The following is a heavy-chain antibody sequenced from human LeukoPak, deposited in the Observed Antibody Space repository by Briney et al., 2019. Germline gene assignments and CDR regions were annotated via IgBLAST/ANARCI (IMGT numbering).Heavy chain of an antibody. CDR3: ARAGDRSGYSDY. D-gene: IGHD3-22*01. CDR1: GGSFSGYY. J-gene: IGHJ4*02. V-gene: IGHV4-34*01. CDR2: INHSGST. Sequence: PSETLSLTCAVYGGSFSGYYWSWIRQPPGKGLEWIGEINHSGSTNYNPSLKSRVTISVDTSKNQFSLKLSSVTAADTAVYYCARAGDRSGYSDYWGQGTLVTVS.